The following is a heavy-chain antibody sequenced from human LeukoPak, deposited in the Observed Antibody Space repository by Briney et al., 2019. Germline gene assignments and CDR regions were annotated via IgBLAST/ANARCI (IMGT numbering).Heavy chain of an antibody. V-gene: IGHV4-39*01. Sequence: SETLSLTCAVSGGSISSSNWWSWVRPPPGKGLEWIGSIYYSGSTYYNPSLKSRVTISVDTSKNQFSLKLTSVTAADTAVYYCARLGSMVRGVAFDYWGQGTLVTVSS. J-gene: IGHJ4*02. CDR3: ARLGSMVRGVAFDY. D-gene: IGHD3-10*01. CDR2: IYYSGST. CDR1: GGSISSSNW.